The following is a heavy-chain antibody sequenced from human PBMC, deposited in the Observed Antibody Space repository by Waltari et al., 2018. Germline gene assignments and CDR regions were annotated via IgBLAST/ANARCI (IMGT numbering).Heavy chain of an antibody. CDR3: ALEQRDAVAYFDY. V-gene: IGHV1-2*02. D-gene: IGHD5-18*01. Sequence: QVQLVQSGAEVTKPGASVKVSCKASGYSFIDQYIHWVRQAPGQGLEWMGWFNPNTGVTKFAQKFQGRVTMTSNTSMRTAHMELSRLRFDDTAVYYCALEQRDAVAYFDYWGQGTLVTVSS. CDR1: GYSFIDQY. CDR2: FNPNTGVT. J-gene: IGHJ4*02.